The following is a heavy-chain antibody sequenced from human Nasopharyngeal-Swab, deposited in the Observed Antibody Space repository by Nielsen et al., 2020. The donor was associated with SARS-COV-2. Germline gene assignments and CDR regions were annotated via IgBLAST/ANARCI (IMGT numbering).Heavy chain of an antibody. D-gene: IGHD1-26*01. CDR3: ARPYSGSYYGAFDI. Sequence: GESLKISCAASGFTFSSYAMHWVRQAPGKGLEWVAVISYDGSNKYYADSVKGRFTISRDNSKNTLYLQMNSLRAEDTAVYYRARPYSGSYYGAFDIWGQGTMVTVSS. J-gene: IGHJ3*02. CDR2: ISYDGSNK. CDR1: GFTFSSYA. V-gene: IGHV3-30*04.